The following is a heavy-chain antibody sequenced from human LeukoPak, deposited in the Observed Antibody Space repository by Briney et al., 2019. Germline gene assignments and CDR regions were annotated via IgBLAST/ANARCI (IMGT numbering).Heavy chain of an antibody. D-gene: IGHD3-16*02. Sequence: KTSETLSLTCTVSGGSVSSYFWSWIRQPPGKGLEWIGYNYYSGSASYNPSLKSRVTISLDTSKNQFSLKLSSVTAADTAVYYCARSDIWGSYRFLDYWGQGALVTVSS. CDR1: GGSVSSYF. J-gene: IGHJ4*02. CDR3: ARSDIWGSYRFLDY. CDR2: NYYSGSA. V-gene: IGHV4-59*08.